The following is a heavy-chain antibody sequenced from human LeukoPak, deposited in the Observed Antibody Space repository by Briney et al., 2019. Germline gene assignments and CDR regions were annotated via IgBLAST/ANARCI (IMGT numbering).Heavy chain of an antibody. J-gene: IGHJ4*02. D-gene: IGHD5-18*01. CDR3: AKDGYSYGLVYYFDY. CDR2: ISGGGGST. V-gene: IGHV3-23*01. Sequence: PGGSLRLSCAASGFTFTSYSMNWVRQAPGKGLEWVSTISGGGGSTYYADSVKGRFTISRDNSKNTLYLQVNSLRAEDTAVYYCAKDGYSYGLVYYFDYWGQGTLVTVSS. CDR1: GFTFTSYS.